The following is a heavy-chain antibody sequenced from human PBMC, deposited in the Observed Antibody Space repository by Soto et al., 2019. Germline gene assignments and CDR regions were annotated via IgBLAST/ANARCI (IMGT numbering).Heavy chain of an antibody. CDR3: ASIGRYFDGSLGIDY. D-gene: IGHD3-9*01. CDR1: GGTFSSYT. CDR2: IIPILGIA. J-gene: IGHJ4*02. Sequence: GASVKVSCKASGGTFSSYTISWVRQAPGQGLEWMGRIIPILGIANYAQKFQGRVTITADKSTSTAYMELSSLRSEDTAVYYCASIGRYFDGSLGIDYWGQGTLVTVSS. V-gene: IGHV1-69*02.